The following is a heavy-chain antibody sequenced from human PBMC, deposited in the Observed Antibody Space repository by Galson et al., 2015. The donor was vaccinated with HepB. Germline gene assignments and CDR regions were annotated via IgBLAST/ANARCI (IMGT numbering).Heavy chain of an antibody. D-gene: IGHD3-16*01. Sequence: SLRLSCAASGFTFSNAWMSWVHQAPGKGLEWVGRIKSKTDGGTTDYAAPVKGRFTISRDDSKNTLYLQMNSLKTEDTAVYYCTTDQRGWGFYYYYGMDVWGQGTTVTVSS. J-gene: IGHJ6*02. CDR2: IKSKTDGGTT. CDR1: GFTFSNAW. CDR3: TTDQRGWGFYYYYGMDV. V-gene: IGHV3-15*01.